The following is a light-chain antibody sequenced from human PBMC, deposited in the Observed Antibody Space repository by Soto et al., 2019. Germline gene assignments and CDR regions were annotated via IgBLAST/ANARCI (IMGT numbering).Light chain of an antibody. CDR3: QSYDSSLSGWV. V-gene: IGLV1-40*01. J-gene: IGLJ3*02. CDR1: SSNIGAGYD. Sequence: QSVLTQTHSVSGAPGQRVTISCTGSSSNIGAGYDVHWYQQLPGTAPKLLIYGNSNRPSGVPDRFSGSKSGTSASLAITGLQAEDEADYYCQSYDSSLSGWVFGGGTKLTVL. CDR2: GNS.